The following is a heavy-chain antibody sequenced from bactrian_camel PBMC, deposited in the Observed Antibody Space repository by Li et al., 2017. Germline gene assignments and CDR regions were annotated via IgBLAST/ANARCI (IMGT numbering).Heavy chain of an antibody. CDR3: AAMTPGRWRGTLRPADYTY. D-gene: IGHD2*01. CDR1: AYTYC. CDR2: IMMGSVFT. V-gene: IGHV3S63*01. Sequence: VQLVESGGGSVQAGGSLRLSCATSAYTYCMGWFRQAPGKEREGVASIMMGSVFTEYADAVKGRFTISRDNAKNTVLLQMSNLAPEDTAMYYCAAMTPGRWRGTLRPADYTYRGQGTQVTVS. J-gene: IGHJ4*01.